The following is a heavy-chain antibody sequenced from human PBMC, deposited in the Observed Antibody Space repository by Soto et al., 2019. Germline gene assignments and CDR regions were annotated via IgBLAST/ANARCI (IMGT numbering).Heavy chain of an antibody. D-gene: IGHD1-26*01. J-gene: IGHJ4*02. CDR1: GFTFSSYE. CDR3: ARDESRSYSLDY. Sequence: VQLVESGGGLVQPGGSLRLSCAASGFTFSSYEMNWVRQAPGKGLEWVSYISSSGTTVHYADSVKGRFTISRDNAKNSFYLQMNSLRAEDTAIYYCARDESRSYSLDYWGQGTLVTVSS. CDR2: ISSSGTTV. V-gene: IGHV3-48*03.